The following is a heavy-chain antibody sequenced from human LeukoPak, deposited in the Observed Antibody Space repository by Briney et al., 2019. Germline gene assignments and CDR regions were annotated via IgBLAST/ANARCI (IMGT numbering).Heavy chain of an antibody. CDR3: ARMPYVWGSYRPRNAFDI. Sequence: SGTLCLSCAVYGGSFSGYYWSWIRQPPGKGLEWVGEINHSGSTNYNPSPKSRVTISVDTSKNQFSLKLSSVTAADTAVYYCARMPYVWGSYRPRNAFDIWGQGTMVTVSS. CDR1: GGSFSGYY. J-gene: IGHJ3*02. V-gene: IGHV4-34*01. CDR2: INHSGST. D-gene: IGHD3-16*02.